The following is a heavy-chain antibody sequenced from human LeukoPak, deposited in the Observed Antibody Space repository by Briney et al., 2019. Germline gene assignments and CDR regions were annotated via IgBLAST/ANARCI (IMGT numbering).Heavy chain of an antibody. D-gene: IGHD3-16*02. CDR1: GFTFSSFE. Sequence: GGTLRLSCAASGFTFSSFEMNWVRQAPGRGLEWLSHISTSGGTKYYADSVKGRFTISRDNAKNSLYLQMNSLRAEDTAVYYCARVPTRKPVGLWGSYRYTDAFDIWGQGTMVTVSS. J-gene: IGHJ3*02. CDR3: ARVPTRKPVGLWGSYRYTDAFDI. V-gene: IGHV3-48*03. CDR2: ISTSGGTK.